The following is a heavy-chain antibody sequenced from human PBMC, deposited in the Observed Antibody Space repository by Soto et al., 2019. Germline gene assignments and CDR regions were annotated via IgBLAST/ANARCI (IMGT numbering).Heavy chain of an antibody. V-gene: IGHV3-21*06. Sequence: EVQLVEPGGGLVKPGGSLRLSCRVSGFTFRSYGMNWVRQAPGKGLECVSHISASGSSLNFADSVKGRFTISRDNANDPLFLQMNNLRDADTAVYYCGGSASRAYLDQGTLV. CDR1: GFTFRSYG. D-gene: IGHD2-15*01. CDR2: ISASGSSL. CDR3: GGSASRAY. J-gene: IGHJ4*02.